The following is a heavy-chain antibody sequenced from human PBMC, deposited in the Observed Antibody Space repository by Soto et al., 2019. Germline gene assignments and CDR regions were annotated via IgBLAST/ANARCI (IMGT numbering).Heavy chain of an antibody. D-gene: IGHD6-6*01. Sequence: QVQLQESGPGLVKPSQNLSLTCNVSGESISSGGYYWSWIRHHPGKGLEWIGYIYDTESAYYNPSLKSRVTISMDTSKNQFAMRLSSVTAADTAVYYCARASSSSSAADYWGQGILGTVSS. V-gene: IGHV4-31*03. CDR2: IYDTESA. J-gene: IGHJ4*02. CDR3: ARASSSSSAADY. CDR1: GESISSGGYY.